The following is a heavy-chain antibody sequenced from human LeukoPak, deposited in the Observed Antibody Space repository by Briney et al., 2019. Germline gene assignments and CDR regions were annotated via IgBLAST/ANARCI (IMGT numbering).Heavy chain of an antibody. V-gene: IGHV1-2*02. CDR2: INPNSGGT. D-gene: IGHD3-10*01. J-gene: IGHJ5*02. CDR3: ARGVSGIYFSWLDP. CDR1: GYTFTGYY. Sequence: ASVKVSCKASGYTFTGYYIHWVRQAPGQGLECMGWINPNSGGTNYAQKFQGRVTMTRDTSISTAYMELSRLRSDDTAVYYCARGVSGIYFSWLDPWAREPWSPSPQ.